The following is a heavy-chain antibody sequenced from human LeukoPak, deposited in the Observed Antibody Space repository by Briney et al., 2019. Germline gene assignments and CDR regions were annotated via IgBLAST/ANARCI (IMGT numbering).Heavy chain of an antibody. D-gene: IGHD6-13*01. CDR3: ALAAASFDY. CDR1: GGSISSGSYY. CDR2: IYTSGST. J-gene: IGHJ4*02. V-gene: IGHV4-61*02. Sequence: SETLSLTCTVSGGSISSGSYYWSWIRQPAGKGLEWIGRIYTSGSTNYNPSLKSRFTISVDTSKNQFSLKLSSVTAADTAVYYCALAAASFDYWGQGTLVTVSS.